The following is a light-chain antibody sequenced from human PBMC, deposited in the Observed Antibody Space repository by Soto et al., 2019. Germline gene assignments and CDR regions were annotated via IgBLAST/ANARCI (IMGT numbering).Light chain of an antibody. V-gene: IGKV3-15*01. Sequence: EIVMTQSPATLSVSPGERATLSCRASQSVSSNLAWYQQKAGQAPRLLIYGASTRATGVPAWFSGSGSGTEFTLTISSLQSEDFAVYYRQQYNNWPWTFGQGTKVEIK. CDR2: GAS. J-gene: IGKJ1*01. CDR3: QQYNNWPWT. CDR1: QSVSSN.